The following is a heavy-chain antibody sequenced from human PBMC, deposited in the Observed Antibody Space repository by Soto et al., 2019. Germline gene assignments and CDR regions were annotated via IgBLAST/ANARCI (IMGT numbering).Heavy chain of an antibody. Sequence: GGSLRLSCAASGFIFSKYAMNWVRQAPGKGLEWVSGITGSGGTTYYAASVKGRFTISRDNSKNTLYLRMNSLRAEDTAVYYCAKGDYYDSSGHLDYWGQGILVTVSS. CDR2: ITGSGGTT. V-gene: IGHV3-23*01. CDR1: GFIFSKYA. J-gene: IGHJ4*02. D-gene: IGHD3-22*01. CDR3: AKGDYYDSSGHLDY.